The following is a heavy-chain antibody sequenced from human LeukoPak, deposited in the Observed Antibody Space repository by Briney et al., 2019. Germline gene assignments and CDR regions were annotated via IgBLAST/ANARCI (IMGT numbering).Heavy chain of an antibody. D-gene: IGHD2-2*01. CDR2: ITLSGGST. Sequence: PGGSLRLSCAASGFTVSSNYMSWVRQAPGKGLEWVSSITLSGGSTFYADSVKGRFTISRDNSKNTLYLQMNSLGAEDTAVYYCAKRGNPAVGHHYLDVWGEGTTVSVSS. J-gene: IGHJ6*03. V-gene: IGHV3-23*01. CDR1: GFTVSSNY. CDR3: AKRGNPAVGHHYLDV.